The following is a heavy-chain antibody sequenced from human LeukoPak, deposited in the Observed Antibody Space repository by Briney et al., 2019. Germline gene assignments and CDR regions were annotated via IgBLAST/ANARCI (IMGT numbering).Heavy chain of an antibody. D-gene: IGHD6-19*01. CDR2: IIPIFGTA. J-gene: IGHJ4*02. V-gene: IGHV1-69*06. CDR1: GGTFSSYA. Sequence: SVKVSCKASGGTFSSYAISWVRQAPGQGLEWMGGIIPIFGTANYAQKFQGRVTITADKSTSTAYMELSSLRSEDTAVYYCARVVSSGWYYFDYWGQGTLVTVSS. CDR3: ARVVSSGWYYFDY.